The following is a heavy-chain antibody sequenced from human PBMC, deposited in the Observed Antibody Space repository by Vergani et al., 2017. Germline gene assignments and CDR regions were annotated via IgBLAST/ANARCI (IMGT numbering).Heavy chain of an antibody. Sequence: EVQLLESGGDLVQPGGSLRLSCAASGFTFIMHAMSWVRQAPGKGLEWVSTLSASDRRTHYADSVKGRFTISRDISKNTLFLHMNSLRPGDTAVYCCAKVGRSEVACRFGGFDIWGEGTMVADCS. D-gene: IGHD6-19*01. CDR2: LSASDRRT. J-gene: IGHJ3*02. CDR3: AKVGRSEVACRFGGFDI. V-gene: IGHV3-23*01. CDR1: GFTFIMHA.